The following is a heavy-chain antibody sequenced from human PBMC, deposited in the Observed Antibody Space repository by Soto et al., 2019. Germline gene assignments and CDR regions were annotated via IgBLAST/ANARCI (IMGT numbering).Heavy chain of an antibody. Sequence: SVKVSCKASGYTFTCYYMHWVRQAPGQGLEWMGWINPHSGGTNYAQKFQGRVTMTRDTSISTAYMELSRLRSDDKAVYYCARESPRDGYNWVDLDYWGQGTLVTVSS. J-gene: IGHJ4*02. CDR1: GYTFTCYY. CDR2: INPHSGGT. V-gene: IGHV1-2*02. CDR3: ARESPRDGYNWVDLDY. D-gene: IGHD5-12*01.